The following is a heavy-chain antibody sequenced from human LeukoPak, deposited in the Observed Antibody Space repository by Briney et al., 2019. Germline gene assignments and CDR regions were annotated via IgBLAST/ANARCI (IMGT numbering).Heavy chain of an antibody. Sequence: SETLSLTCTVSGGSISSSSYYWGWIRQPPGKGLEWIGSIYYSGSTYYNPSLKSRVTISVDTSKNQFSLKLSSVTAADTAVYYCARDGYSSSWYLPPRHYYYYYVDVWGKGTTVTVSS. CDR1: GGSISSSSYY. D-gene: IGHD6-13*01. CDR2: IYYSGST. J-gene: IGHJ6*03. V-gene: IGHV4-39*07. CDR3: ARDGYSSSWYLPPRHYYYYYVDV.